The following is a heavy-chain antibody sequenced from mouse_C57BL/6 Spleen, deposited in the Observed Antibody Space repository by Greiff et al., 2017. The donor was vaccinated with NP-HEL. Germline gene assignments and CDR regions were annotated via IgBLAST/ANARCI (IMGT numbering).Heavy chain of an antibody. D-gene: IGHD1-1*01. V-gene: IGHV3-6*01. CDR3: ARGQGVYYGSSYGAMDY. CDR1: GYSITSGYY. CDR2: ISYDGSN. J-gene: IGHJ4*01. Sequence: EVKLQESGPGLVKPSQSLSLTCSVTGYSITSGYYWNWIRQFPGNKLEWMGYISYDGSNNYDPSLKNRISITRDTSKNQFFLKLNSGTTEDTATYYCARGQGVYYGSSYGAMDYWGQGTSVTVSS.